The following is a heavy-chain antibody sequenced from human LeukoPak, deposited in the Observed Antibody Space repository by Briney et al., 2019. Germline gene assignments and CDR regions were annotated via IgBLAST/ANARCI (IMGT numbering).Heavy chain of an antibody. CDR1: GYTFTGYY. J-gene: IGHJ5*02. CDR3: ARDAASGNNWFDP. Sequence: GASVKVSCKASGYTFTGYYMHWVRQAPGQGLEWMGWINPNSGGTNYAQKFQGRVTMTRDTSISTAYMELSRLRSDDTAVYYCARDAASGNNWFDPWGQGTLVTVSS. D-gene: IGHD2-15*01. V-gene: IGHV1-2*02. CDR2: INPNSGGT.